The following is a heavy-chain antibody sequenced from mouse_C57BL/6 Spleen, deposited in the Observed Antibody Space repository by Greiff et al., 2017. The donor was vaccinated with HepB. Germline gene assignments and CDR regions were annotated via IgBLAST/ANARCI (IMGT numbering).Heavy chain of an antibody. J-gene: IGHJ4*01. V-gene: IGHV2-4*01. D-gene: IGHD2-4*01. CDR2: IWSGGST. CDR1: GFSLTSYG. Sequence: VQLQQSGPGLVQPSQSLSITCTVSGFSLTSYGVHWVRQPPGKGLEWLGVIWSGGSTDYNAAFISRLGISKDNSKSHVFFKMNSLQADDTAIYYCAKGRVSYDYDVNYAMDYWGQGTSVTVSA. CDR3: AKGRVSYDYDVNYAMDY.